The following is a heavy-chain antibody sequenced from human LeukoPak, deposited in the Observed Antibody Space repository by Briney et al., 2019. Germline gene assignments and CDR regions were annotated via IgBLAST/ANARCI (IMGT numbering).Heavy chain of an antibody. Sequence: HAGGSLRLSCAASGFTFSSYAMSWVRQAPGKGLEWVSAISGSGGSTYYAASVKGRFTISRDNSKNTLYLQMNSLRAEDTAVYYCARLSRRITMIVVAPYWYFDLWGRGTLVTVSS. J-gene: IGHJ2*01. CDR1: GFTFSSYA. CDR3: ARLSRRITMIVVAPYWYFDL. CDR2: ISGSGGST. V-gene: IGHV3-23*01. D-gene: IGHD3-22*01.